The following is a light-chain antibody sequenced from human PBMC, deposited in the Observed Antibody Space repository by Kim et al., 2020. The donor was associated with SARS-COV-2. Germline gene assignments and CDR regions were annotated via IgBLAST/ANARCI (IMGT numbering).Light chain of an antibody. V-gene: IGKV3-15*01. J-gene: IGKJ2*03. CDR2: GAS. CDR1: QSVGNY. CDR3: QQYNNWPPYS. Sequence: SPGGNDPPTYRARQSVGNYIPWYQQNPGQAPRLLIYGASTRATGIPARFSGSGSGTEFTLTISSLQSEDFAVYYCQQYNNWPPYSFGQGTKLEI.